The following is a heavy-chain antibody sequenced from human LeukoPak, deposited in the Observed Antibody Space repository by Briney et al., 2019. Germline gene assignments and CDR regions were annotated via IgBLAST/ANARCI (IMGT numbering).Heavy chain of an antibody. CDR3: AKDISWNYYRGAFDI. CDR1: GFTFDNYG. J-gene: IGHJ3*02. D-gene: IGHD1-7*01. CDR2: IHWNGGRT. Sequence: GGSLRLSCAASGFTFDNYGINWVRQAPGKGLEWVSRIHWNGGRTGYADSVKGRFTISRDNAKNSLYLQMNSLRAEDMALYYCAKDISWNYYRGAFDIWGQGTMVTVSS. V-gene: IGHV3-20*04.